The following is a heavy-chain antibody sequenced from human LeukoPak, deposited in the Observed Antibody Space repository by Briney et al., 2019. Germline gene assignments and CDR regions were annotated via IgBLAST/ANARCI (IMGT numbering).Heavy chain of an antibody. J-gene: IGHJ4*02. V-gene: IGHV3-48*01. CDR3: ARNHRHYYAMDY. Sequence: PGGSLRLSCAASGFTFSSYSMNWVRQAPGKGLEWVSYIGNGVGATFYAESVKGRFTISRDNAMNSLYLQMNSLSAEDTAVYYCARNHRHYYAMDYWGQGTLVTVSS. CDR1: GFTFSSYS. D-gene: IGHD3-10*01. CDR2: IGNGVGAT.